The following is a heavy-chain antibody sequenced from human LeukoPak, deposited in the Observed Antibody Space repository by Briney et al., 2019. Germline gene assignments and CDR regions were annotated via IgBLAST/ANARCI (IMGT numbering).Heavy chain of an antibody. D-gene: IGHD3-22*01. V-gene: IGHV3-48*04. CDR1: GFTFSSYS. J-gene: IGHJ4*02. CDR3: ARERNYYYSNGYGIAY. CDR2: ISSSSSTI. Sequence: GGSLRLSCAASGFTFSSYSMNWVRQAPGKGLEWVSYISSSSSTIYYADSVEGRFTISRDNAKNSLYLQMNSLRAEDTAVYYWARERNYYYSNGYGIAYWGQGTLVTVSS.